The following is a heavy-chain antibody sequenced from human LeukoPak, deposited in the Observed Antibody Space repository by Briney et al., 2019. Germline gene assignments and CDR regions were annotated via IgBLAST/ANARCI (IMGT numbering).Heavy chain of an antibody. D-gene: IGHD2-2*01. CDR1: GFTFSSYW. V-gene: IGHV3-7*01. Sequence: GGSLRLSCAASGFTFSSYWMSWVRQAPGEGLEWVANIKQDGSEKYYVDSVKGRFTISRDNAKNSLYLQMNSLRAEDTAVYYCARVRPRRSYCSSTSCYGAHYFDYWGQGTLVTVSS. J-gene: IGHJ4*02. CDR2: IKQDGSEK. CDR3: ARVRPRRSYCSSTSCYGAHYFDY.